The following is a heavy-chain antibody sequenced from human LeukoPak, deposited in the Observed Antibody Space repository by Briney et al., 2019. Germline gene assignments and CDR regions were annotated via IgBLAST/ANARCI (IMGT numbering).Heavy chain of an antibody. J-gene: IGHJ6*03. Sequence: SETLSLTCAVYGGSFCGYYWSWIRQPPGKGLEWIGEINHSGSTNYNPSLKSRVTISVDTSKNQFSLKLSSVTAADTAAYYCARGYDFWSGWALPYYMDVWGKGTTVTVSS. D-gene: IGHD3-3*01. V-gene: IGHV4-34*01. CDR2: INHSGST. CDR3: ARGYDFWSGWALPYYMDV. CDR1: GGSFCGYY.